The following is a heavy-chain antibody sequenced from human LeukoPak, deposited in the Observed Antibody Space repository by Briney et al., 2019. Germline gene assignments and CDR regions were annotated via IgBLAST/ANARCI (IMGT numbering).Heavy chain of an antibody. CDR3: AAGFGVVIERNFDY. Sequence: SVKVSCKASGGTFSSYAISWVRQAPGQGLEWMGGIIPIFGTANYAQKFQGRVTITADESTSTAYMELSSLRSEDTAVYYCAAGFGVVIERNFDYWGQGTLVTVSS. D-gene: IGHD3-3*01. V-gene: IGHV1-69*13. CDR1: GGTFSSYA. J-gene: IGHJ4*02. CDR2: IIPIFGTA.